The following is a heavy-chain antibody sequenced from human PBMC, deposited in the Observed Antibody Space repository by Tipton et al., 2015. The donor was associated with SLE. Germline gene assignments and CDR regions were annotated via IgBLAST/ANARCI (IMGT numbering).Heavy chain of an antibody. Sequence: RSLRLSCAASGFTFSNYAFHWVRQAPGKGLEWVAVISYVGTDKYHTDSVRGRFSVSRDNSKNTLYLQMNSLRTEDTAVYYCARGEGYDFWSAFFDWGQGTLVTVSS. V-gene: IGHV3-30*04. CDR1: GFTFSNYA. J-gene: IGHJ4*02. CDR2: ISYVGTDK. CDR3: ARGEGYDFWSAFFD. D-gene: IGHD3-3*01.